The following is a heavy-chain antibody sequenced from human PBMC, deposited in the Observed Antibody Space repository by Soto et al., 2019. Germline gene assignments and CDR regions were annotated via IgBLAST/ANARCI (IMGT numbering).Heavy chain of an antibody. Sequence: PSETLSLTCTASGGSMSSHYWTWLRQPPGKGLEWIGYITYSGSSYYNPFLKSRLTISADTSRNQFSLRLTSVIAADTAVYCCARADPVASVGFWGQGTLVTVSS. CDR1: GGSMSSHY. CDR2: ITYSGSS. J-gene: IGHJ4*02. D-gene: IGHD1-26*01. V-gene: IGHV4-59*11. CDR3: ARADPVASVGF.